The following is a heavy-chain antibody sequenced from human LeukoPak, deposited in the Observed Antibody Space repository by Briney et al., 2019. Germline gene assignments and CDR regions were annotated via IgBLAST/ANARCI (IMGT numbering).Heavy chain of an antibody. CDR3: AKALRITIFGVVPPFDP. D-gene: IGHD3-3*01. CDR2: IRYDGSNR. CDR1: GFTFSSYG. Sequence: PGGSLSLSCAASGFTFSSYGMHWVRQAPGKGLEWVAFIRYDGSNRYYADSVKGRFTISRDNSKNTLYLQMNSLRAEDAAVYYCAKALRITIFGVVPPFDPWGQGTLVTVSS. V-gene: IGHV3-30*02. J-gene: IGHJ5*02.